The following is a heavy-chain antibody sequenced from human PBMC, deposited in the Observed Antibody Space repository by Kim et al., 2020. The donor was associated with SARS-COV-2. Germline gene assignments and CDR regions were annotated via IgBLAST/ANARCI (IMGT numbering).Heavy chain of an antibody. V-gene: IGHV3-48*02. CDR3: VRLGSGSPDY. CDR2: ISSSSSAI. J-gene: IGHJ4*02. CDR1: GYTFSTYG. D-gene: IGHD3-10*01. Sequence: GGSLRLSCSGSGYTFSTYGMIWVRQAPGKGLEWISYISSSSSAIYYADSVKGRFTIFRDNAKNSMYLQMNSLRDEDTAVYYCVRLGSGSPDYWGQGTVVTVSS.